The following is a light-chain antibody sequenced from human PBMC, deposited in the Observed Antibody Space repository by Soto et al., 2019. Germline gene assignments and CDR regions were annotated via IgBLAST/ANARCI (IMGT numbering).Light chain of an antibody. CDR3: QQSFSTPP. J-gene: IGKJ5*01. CDR1: QRINIY. Sequence: DIQMTQYPSSLSTSIGDRVTITCRASQRINIYLNWYRQKPGKAPELLIYSASNLQSGVPSRFSGSGSGTDFTLTISGLQSEDFATYYCQQSFSTPPFGQVTLLEIK. CDR2: SAS. V-gene: IGKV1-39*01.